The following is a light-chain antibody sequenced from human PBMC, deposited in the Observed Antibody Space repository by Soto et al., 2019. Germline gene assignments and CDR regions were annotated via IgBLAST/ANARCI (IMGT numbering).Light chain of an antibody. CDR3: QQYNSYSK. V-gene: IGKV1-5*01. CDR1: QSISTW. J-gene: IGKJ1*01. CDR2: DAS. Sequence: DIQMTQSPSTLSSSVGDRVAMTCRASQSISTWLAWYQQKPGKAPKLLIYDASSLESGVPSRFSGSGSGTEFTLTISSLQPEDFASYYCQQYNSYSKFGQGTKVDIK.